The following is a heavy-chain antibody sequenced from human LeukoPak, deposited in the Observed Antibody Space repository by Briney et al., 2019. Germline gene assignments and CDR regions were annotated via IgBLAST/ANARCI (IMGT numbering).Heavy chain of an antibody. Sequence: SVKVSCKASGGTFSSYAISWVRQAPEQGLEWMGGIIPIFGTANYAQKFQGRVTITTDESTSTAYMELSSLRSEDTAVYYCARGGSGYYFRIYYYYYMDVWGKGTTVTVSS. V-gene: IGHV1-69*05. J-gene: IGHJ6*03. D-gene: IGHD3-22*01. CDR3: ARGGSGYYFRIYYYYYMDV. CDR1: GGTFSSYA. CDR2: IIPIFGTA.